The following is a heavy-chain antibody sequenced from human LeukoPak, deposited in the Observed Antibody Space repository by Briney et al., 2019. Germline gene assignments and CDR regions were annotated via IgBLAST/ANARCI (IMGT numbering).Heavy chain of an antibody. CDR1: GDSVSRNSVA. Sequence: SQTLSLTCAISGDSVSRNSVAWNWIRQSPSRGLEWLGRTFYRSKWYNDYAVSVRSRITINADTSKNQFSLQPNSVTPEDTAVYYCARDLYCSDAACSFDYWGQGTLVTVSS. D-gene: IGHD2-15*01. J-gene: IGHJ4*02. CDR2: TFYRSKWYN. V-gene: IGHV6-1*01. CDR3: ARDLYCSDAACSFDY.